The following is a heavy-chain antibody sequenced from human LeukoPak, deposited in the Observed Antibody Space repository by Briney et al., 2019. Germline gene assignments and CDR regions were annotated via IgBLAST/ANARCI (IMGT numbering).Heavy chain of an antibody. Sequence: QPGGSLRLSCAASGFAFSDHFMDWVRQAPGKGLEWVGRSRHKGNNYATQYAASVKDRFTISRVDSKNSLHLQMNSLKTEDTAVYFCVAMLRGVGHWGQGTLVTVSS. CDR3: VAMLRGVGH. J-gene: IGHJ4*02. D-gene: IGHD3-10*01. CDR2: SRHKGNNYAT. CDR1: GFAFSDHF. V-gene: IGHV3-72*01.